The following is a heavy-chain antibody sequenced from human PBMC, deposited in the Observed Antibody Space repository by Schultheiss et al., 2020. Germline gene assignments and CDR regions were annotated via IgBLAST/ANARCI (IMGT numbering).Heavy chain of an antibody. V-gene: IGHV4-59*01. CDR3: ARDRGSYPVYHYYGMDV. J-gene: IGHJ6*02. D-gene: IGHD1-26*01. Sequence: SETLSLTSTVSGGSFSSYYWSWIRQPPGKGLEWIGYIYYSGSTNYNPSLKSRVTISVDTSRNQFSLRLSSVTAADTAVYYCARDRGSYPVYHYYGMDVWGQGTTVTVSS. CDR2: IYYSGST. CDR1: GGSFSSYY.